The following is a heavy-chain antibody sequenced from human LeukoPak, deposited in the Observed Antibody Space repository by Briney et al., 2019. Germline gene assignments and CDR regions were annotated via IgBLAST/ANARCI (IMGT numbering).Heavy chain of an antibody. CDR3: ARELRFLEWLRNDAFDI. D-gene: IGHD3-3*01. CDR2: INTNTGNP. CDR1: GYTFTSYA. V-gene: IGHV7-4-1*02. J-gene: IGHJ3*02. Sequence: ASVKVSCKASGYTFTSYAMNWVRQAPGQGLEWMGWINTNTGNPTYAQGFTGRFVFSLDTSVSTAYLQISSLKAEDTAVYYCARELRFLEWLRNDAFDIWGQGTMVTVSS.